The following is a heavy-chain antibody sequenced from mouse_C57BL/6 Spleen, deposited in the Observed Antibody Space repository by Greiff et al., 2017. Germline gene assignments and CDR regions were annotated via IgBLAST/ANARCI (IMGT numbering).Heavy chain of an antibody. J-gene: IGHJ1*03. CDR2: IRLKSDNYAT. Sequence: EVMLVESGGGLVQPGGSMKLSCVASGFTFSNYWMNWVRQSPEKGLEWVAQIRLKSDNYATHYAESVKGRFTISRDDSKCSVYLQMNNLRAEDTGIYYCTRTYWYFDVWGTGTTVTVSS. CDR1: GFTFSNYW. V-gene: IGHV6-3*01. CDR3: TRTYWYFDV.